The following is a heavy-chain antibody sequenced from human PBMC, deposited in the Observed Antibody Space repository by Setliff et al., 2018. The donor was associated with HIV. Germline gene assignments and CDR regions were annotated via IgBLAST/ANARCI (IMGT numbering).Heavy chain of an antibody. D-gene: IGHD1-1*01. CDR3: ARELEGGPFDY. Sequence: ASVKVSCKASGYTFTGYYIHWVRQASGQGLEWMGWINPSGGSTSYAQKFQGRVTMTRDTSTSTVYMELSSLRSEDTAVYYCARELEGGPFDYWGQGTLVTVSS. J-gene: IGHJ4*02. CDR2: INPSGGST. V-gene: IGHV1-46*01. CDR1: GYTFTGYY.